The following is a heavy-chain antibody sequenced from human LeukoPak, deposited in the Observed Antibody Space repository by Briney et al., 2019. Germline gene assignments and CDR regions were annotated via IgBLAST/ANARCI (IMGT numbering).Heavy chain of an antibody. Sequence: GGSLRLSCAASGFTFDDYAMPWVRQAPGKGLEWVSGISWNSGSIGYADSVKGRFTISRDNAKNSLYLQMNSLRAEDTALYYCAKASISPITMIVVVTALGGAFDIWGQGTMVTVSS. J-gene: IGHJ3*02. CDR3: AKASISPITMIVVVTALGGAFDI. CDR1: GFTFDDYA. CDR2: ISWNSGSI. V-gene: IGHV3-9*01. D-gene: IGHD3-22*01.